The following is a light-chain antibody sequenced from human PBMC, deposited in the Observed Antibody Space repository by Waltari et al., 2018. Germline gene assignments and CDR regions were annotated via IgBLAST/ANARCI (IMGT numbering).Light chain of an antibody. CDR1: QSVGRN. J-gene: IGKJ1*01. CDR2: GAS. CDR3: QQYGGSPRT. V-gene: IGKV3-20*01. Sequence: EIVLTQSPGTLSLSPGERATLSCRASQSVGRNSAWYQQKPGQAPRLLIYGASIRATGIADRFRGSGSGTDFTLTISRLEPEDFAVYYCQQYGGSPRTFGQGTKVEIK.